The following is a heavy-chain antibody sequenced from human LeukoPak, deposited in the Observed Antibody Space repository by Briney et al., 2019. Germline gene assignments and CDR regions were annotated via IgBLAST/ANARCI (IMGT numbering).Heavy chain of an antibody. CDR3: ARGIEQLWLQNWFDP. Sequence: ASVKVSCKASGYTFTSYYMHWVRQAPGQGLEWMGIINPSGGSTSYAQKFQGRVTMTRDTSTSTVYMELSSLRSEDTAVYYRARGIEQLWLQNWFDPWGQGTLVTASS. V-gene: IGHV1-46*01. CDR2: INPSGGST. J-gene: IGHJ5*02. CDR1: GYTFTSYY. D-gene: IGHD5-18*01.